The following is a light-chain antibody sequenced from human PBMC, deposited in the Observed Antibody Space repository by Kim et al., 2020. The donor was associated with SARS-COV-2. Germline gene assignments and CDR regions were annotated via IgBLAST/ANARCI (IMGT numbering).Light chain of an antibody. J-gene: IGLJ3*02. CDR1: SGDVGCSNF. CDR2: DVN. V-gene: IGLV2-14*03. CDR3: SSHASNRDVM. Sequence: GHSITISCTGTSGDVGCSNFVSWYQQHPGKPPNLIIYDVNKRPSGISFRFSVSKSGNTASLTISGLQVEDEADYYCSSHASNRDVMFGGGTQLTVL.